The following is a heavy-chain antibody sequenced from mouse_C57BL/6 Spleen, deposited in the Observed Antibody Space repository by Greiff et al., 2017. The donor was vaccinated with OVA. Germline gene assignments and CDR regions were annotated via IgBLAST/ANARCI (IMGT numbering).Heavy chain of an antibody. CDR3: ARNYDFDY. J-gene: IGHJ2*01. D-gene: IGHD2-4*01. CDR1: GFTFSDYG. Sequence: DVMLVESGGGLVKPGGSLKLSCAASGFTFSDYGMHWVRQAPEKGLEWVAYISSGSSTISYADTVKGRFTISRDNAKNTLFLQMTSLRSEDTAMYYCARNYDFDYWGQGTTLTVSS. V-gene: IGHV5-17*01. CDR2: ISSGSSTI.